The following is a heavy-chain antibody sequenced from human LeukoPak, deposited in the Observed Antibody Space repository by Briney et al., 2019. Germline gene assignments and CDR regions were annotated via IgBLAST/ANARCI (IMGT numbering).Heavy chain of an antibody. CDR2: IIPIFGTA. CDR1: GGTFSSYA. V-gene: IGHV1-69*13. D-gene: IGHD4-17*01. J-gene: IGHJ4*02. CDR3: ARDDYGDYGSSDY. Sequence: GASVKVSCKASGGTFSSYAISWVRQAPGQGLEWTGGIIPIFGTANYAQKFQGRVTITADESTSTAYMELSSLRSEDTAVYYCARDDYGDYGSSDYWGQGTLVTVSS.